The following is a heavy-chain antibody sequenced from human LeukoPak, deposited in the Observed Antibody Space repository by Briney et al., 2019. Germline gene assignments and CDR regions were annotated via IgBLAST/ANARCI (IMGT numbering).Heavy chain of an antibody. CDR2: IYTSGST. J-gene: IGHJ6*02. V-gene: IGHV4-4*07. D-gene: IGHD2-15*01. Sequence: KPSETLSLTCTVSGGSISSYYWSWIRQPAGKGLEWTGRIYTSGSTNYNPSLKSRVTMSVDTSKNQFSLKLGSVTAADTAVYCCAREGEVVVAPHYGMDVWGQGTTVTVSS. CDR3: AREGEVVVAPHYGMDV. CDR1: GGSISSYY.